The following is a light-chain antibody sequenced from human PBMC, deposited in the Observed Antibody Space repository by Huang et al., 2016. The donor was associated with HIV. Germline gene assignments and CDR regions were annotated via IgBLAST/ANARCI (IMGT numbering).Light chain of an antibody. V-gene: IGKV3-15*01. J-gene: IGKJ1*01. CDR1: QSVKSN. CDR3: QQYNDWPRT. CDR2: GAS. Sequence: EIMMTQSPATLSVSPGERATLSCRASQSVKSNLAWYQQRPGQAPRLVMYGASTRATGIPARFSGSGSGTEFTLTISSLQSEDFAVYYCQQYNDWPRTFGQGTKVEIK.